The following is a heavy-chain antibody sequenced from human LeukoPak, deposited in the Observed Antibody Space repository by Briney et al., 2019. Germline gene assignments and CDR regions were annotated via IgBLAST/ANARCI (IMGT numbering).Heavy chain of an antibody. V-gene: IGHV4-38-2*02. D-gene: IGHD3-22*01. CDR1: GYSISSGYY. J-gene: IGHJ4*02. Sequence: PSETLSLTCTVSGYSISSGYYWGWIRQPPGKGLEWIGSIYHSGSTYYNPSLKSRVTISVDTSKNQFSLKLSSVTAADTAFYYCARFTLIALFDYWDQATLVTVSS. CDR3: ARFTLIALFDY. CDR2: IYHSGST.